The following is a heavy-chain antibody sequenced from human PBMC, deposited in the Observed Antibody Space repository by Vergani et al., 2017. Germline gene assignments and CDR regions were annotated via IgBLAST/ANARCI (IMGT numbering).Heavy chain of an antibody. D-gene: IGHD1-26*01. V-gene: IGHV3-48*01. CDR3: AKDPRYRPTTNYYYMDV. Sequence: EVQLVESGGGLVQPGGSLRLSCAASGFTFSSYSMNWVRQAPGKGLEWVSYISSSSSTIYYADSVKGRFTISRDKSKNTLYLQMNSLRAEDTAVYYCAKDPRYRPTTNYYYMDVWGKGTTVTVSS. CDR2: ISSSSSTI. CDR1: GFTFSSYS. J-gene: IGHJ6*03.